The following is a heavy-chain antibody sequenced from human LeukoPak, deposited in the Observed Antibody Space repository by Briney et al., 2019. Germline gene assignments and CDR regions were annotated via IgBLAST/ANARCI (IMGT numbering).Heavy chain of an antibody. CDR2: IYYSGST. J-gene: IGHJ5*02. V-gene: IGHV4-59*08. Sequence: PSQTLSLTCTVSGGSISSYYWSWIRQPPGKGLEWIGYIYYSGSTNYNPSLKSRVTISVDTSKNQFSLKLSSVTVADTAVYYCARHEYWFDPWGQGTLVTVSS. CDR3: ARHEYWFDP. CDR1: GGSISSYY.